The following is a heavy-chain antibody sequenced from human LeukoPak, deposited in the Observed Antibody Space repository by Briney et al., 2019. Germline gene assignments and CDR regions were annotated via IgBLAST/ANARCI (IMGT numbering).Heavy chain of an antibody. V-gene: IGHV7-4-1*02. CDR3: ARTIWPEYSSGWYSWWGGWGDY. D-gene: IGHD6-19*01. CDR1: GYTFTSYA. J-gene: IGHJ4*02. Sequence: ASVTVSCKASGYTFTSYAMNWVRQAPGQGLEWMGWINTNTGNPTYAQGFTGRFVFSLDTSVSTAYLQISSLKAEDTAVYYCARTIWPEYSSGWYSWWGGWGDYWGQGTLVTVSS. CDR2: INTNTGNP.